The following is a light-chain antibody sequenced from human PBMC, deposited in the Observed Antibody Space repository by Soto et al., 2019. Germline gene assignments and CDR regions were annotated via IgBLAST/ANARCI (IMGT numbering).Light chain of an antibody. CDR2: DVS. Sequence: QSALTQPASVSGSPGQSITISCTGTSSDVGGYSYVSWYQQHPGKAPKLMIYDVSNRPSGVSNRFSGSKSGNTASLTISGLQAEDEAAYYCSSYISSSTPYVFGTGTKVTVL. CDR3: SSYISSSTPYV. V-gene: IGLV2-14*03. J-gene: IGLJ1*01. CDR1: SSDVGGYSY.